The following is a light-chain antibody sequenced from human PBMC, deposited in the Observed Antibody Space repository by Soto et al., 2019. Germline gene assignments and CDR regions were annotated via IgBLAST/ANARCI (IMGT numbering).Light chain of an antibody. CDR3: QQSYSIPIT. Sequence: DIRMTQSPSSLCASVGDRVTITCRASQAINNYLAWYQQEPGKAPKLLIYAASSLQSAVPSRFSGSGSGTDFTLTISTLQPEDFATYYCQQSYSIPITFGGGTKVEVK. J-gene: IGKJ4*01. V-gene: IGKV1-39*01. CDR2: AAS. CDR1: QAINNY.